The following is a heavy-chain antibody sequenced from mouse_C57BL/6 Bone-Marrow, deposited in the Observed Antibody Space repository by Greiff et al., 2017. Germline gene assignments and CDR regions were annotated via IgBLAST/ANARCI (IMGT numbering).Heavy chain of an antibody. J-gene: IGHJ2*01. CDR2: IHPNSGST. D-gene: IGHD2-3*01. CDR3: AREDMDGYLDYFDY. V-gene: IGHV1-64*01. CDR1: GYTFTSYW. Sequence: QVQLQQPGAELVKPGASVKLSCKASGYTFTSYWMHWVKQRPGQGLEWIGMIHPNSGSTNYNEKFKSKATLTVDKSSSTAYMQLSSLTSEDSAVYYCAREDMDGYLDYFDYWGQGTTLTVSS.